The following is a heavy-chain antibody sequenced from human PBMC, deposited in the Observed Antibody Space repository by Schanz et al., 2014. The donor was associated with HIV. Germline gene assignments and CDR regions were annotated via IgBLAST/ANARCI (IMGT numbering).Heavy chain of an antibody. J-gene: IGHJ6*02. CDR1: GGTFSSYS. CDR2: INPKDGSA. Sequence: QVQLVQSGAEVKKPGSSVKVSCKASGGTFSSYSISWVRQAPGQGLEWVGVINPKDGSATYAQKFEGRVTMTRDTSISXXYMEXSSLRYDDTAVYYCAREPSFSGLDVWGQGTTVIVSS. V-gene: IGHV1-2*02. CDR3: AREPSFSGLDV. D-gene: IGHD6-6*01.